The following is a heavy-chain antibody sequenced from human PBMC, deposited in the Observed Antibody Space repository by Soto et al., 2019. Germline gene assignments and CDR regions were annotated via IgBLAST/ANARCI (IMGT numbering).Heavy chain of an antibody. CDR3: ARHYGYCSGGSCYNGNWFDP. CDR1: GYRFTNYW. D-gene: IGHD2-15*01. CDR2: IYPGDSDT. Sequence: GESLKISCKGSGYRFTNYWIGWVRQMPGKGLELMGIIYPGDSDTRYSPSFQGQVTISADKSISTAYLQWSSLKASDTAMYYCARHYGYCSGGSCYNGNWFDPWGQGTLVTVSS. V-gene: IGHV5-51*01. J-gene: IGHJ5*02.